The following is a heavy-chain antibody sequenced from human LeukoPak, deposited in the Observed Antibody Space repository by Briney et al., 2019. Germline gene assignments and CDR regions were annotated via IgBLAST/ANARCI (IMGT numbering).Heavy chain of an antibody. V-gene: IGHV3-33*06. CDR3: AKTGSGASWYWFDP. Sequence: GGSLRLSCVASGFTFSRYGMHWVRQAPGKGLEWVAIIWFDGSEEYYADSVKGRFTISRDNSKNTLYLQINSLRAEDTAVYYCAKTGSGASWYWFDPWGQGTLVTVSS. CDR2: IWFDGSEE. J-gene: IGHJ5*02. D-gene: IGHD1-26*01. CDR1: GFTFSRYG.